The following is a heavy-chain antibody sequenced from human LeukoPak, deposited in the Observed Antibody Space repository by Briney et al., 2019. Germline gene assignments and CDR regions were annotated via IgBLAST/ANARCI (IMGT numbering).Heavy chain of an antibody. V-gene: IGHV3-30*04. J-gene: IGHJ4*02. CDR2: ISYDGSNK. CDR3: ARAATQVFDY. CDR1: GFTFSSYA. Sequence: AGGSLRLSCAASGFTFSSYAMHWVRQAPGKGLEWVAVISYDGSNKYYADSVKGRFTISRDNSKNALYLQMNSLRAEDTAVYDCARAATQVFDYWGQGTLVTVSS.